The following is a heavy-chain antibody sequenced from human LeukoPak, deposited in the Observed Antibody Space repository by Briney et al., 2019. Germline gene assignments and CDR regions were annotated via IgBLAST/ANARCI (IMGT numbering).Heavy chain of an antibody. J-gene: IGHJ4*02. V-gene: IGHV1-2*02. D-gene: IGHD1-26*01. CDR3: ARDSGSYYDFDY. CDR1: GYTFTVYY. Sequence: ASVKVSCKASGYTFTVYYMHWVRQAPGQGLEWMGWINPNSGGTNYAQKFQGRVTMTRDTSISTAYMELSRLRSDDTAVYYCARDSGSYYDFDYWGQGTLVTVSS. CDR2: INPNSGGT.